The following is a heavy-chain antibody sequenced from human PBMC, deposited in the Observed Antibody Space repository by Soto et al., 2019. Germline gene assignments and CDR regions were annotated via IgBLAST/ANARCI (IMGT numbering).Heavy chain of an antibody. D-gene: IGHD2-15*01. CDR1: GYTFTSYG. CDR2: ISAYNGNT. CDR3: ASGVLEAATSDVGDY. J-gene: IGHJ4*02. V-gene: IGHV1-18*01. Sequence: ASGKVSCKASGYTFTSYGISWGRQAPGQGLEWMGWISAYNGNTNYAQKLQGRVTMTTDTSTSTAYMELRSLRSDDTAVYYCASGVLEAATSDVGDYWGQGTLVTVSS.